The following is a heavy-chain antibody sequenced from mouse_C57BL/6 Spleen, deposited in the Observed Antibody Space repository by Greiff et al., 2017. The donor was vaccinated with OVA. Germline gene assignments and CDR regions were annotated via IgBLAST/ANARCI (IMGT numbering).Heavy chain of an antibody. CDR1: GFTFSDYG. D-gene: IGHD2-4*01. V-gene: IGHV5-17*01. CDR2: LSSGSSTI. CDR3: ARPYDYDRFAY. J-gene: IGHJ3*01. Sequence: EVHLVESGGGLVKPGGSLKLSCAASGFTFSDYGMHWVRQAPEKGLEWVAYLSSGSSTIYYADTVKGRFTITRDNAKNTLFLQMTSLRSEDTAMYYCARPYDYDRFAYWGQGTLVTVSA.